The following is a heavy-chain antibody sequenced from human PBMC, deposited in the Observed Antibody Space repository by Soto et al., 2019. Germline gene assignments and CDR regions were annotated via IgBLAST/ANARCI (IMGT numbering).Heavy chain of an antibody. Sequence: PSETLSLTCTVSGCSISSYYWSWIRQPPGKGLEWIGYIYYSGSTNYNPSIKSRVTISVDTSKNQFSLKLSSVTAADTAVYYCARGGPPGDYRTEDFDYWGQGTLVTVSS. CDR1: GCSISSYY. V-gene: IGHV4-59*01. D-gene: IGHD4-17*01. CDR3: ARGGPPGDYRTEDFDY. J-gene: IGHJ4*02. CDR2: IYYSGST.